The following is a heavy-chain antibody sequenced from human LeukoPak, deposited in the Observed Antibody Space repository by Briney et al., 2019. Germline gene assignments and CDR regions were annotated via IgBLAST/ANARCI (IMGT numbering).Heavy chain of an antibody. J-gene: IGHJ4*02. CDR2: IYHSGRT. CDR1: GNSISSGYY. Sequence: SETLSLTCTVSGNSISSGYYWGWIRQPPGKGLEWIGSIYHSGRTYYNPSLKSRVTISVDTSKNQFSLKLSSVTAADTAVYYCAREGGYSYGNAPLHFDYWGQGTLVTVSS. CDR3: AREGGYSYGNAPLHFDY. V-gene: IGHV4-38-2*02. D-gene: IGHD5-18*01.